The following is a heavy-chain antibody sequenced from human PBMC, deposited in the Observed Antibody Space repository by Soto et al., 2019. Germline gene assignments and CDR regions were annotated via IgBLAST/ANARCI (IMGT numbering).Heavy chain of an antibody. CDR1: GFTFSSHE. CDR3: ARGGVY. V-gene: IGHV3-48*03. Sequence: GGSLRLSCEATGFTFSSHEMNWIRQTPGKRLEWIVKISGSGSTINYADSVKGRFTISRDNVQRTLHLQMDSLRVEDTGVYYCARGGVYWGRGTLVTVS. D-gene: IGHD2-8*01. CDR2: ISGSGSTI. J-gene: IGHJ1*01.